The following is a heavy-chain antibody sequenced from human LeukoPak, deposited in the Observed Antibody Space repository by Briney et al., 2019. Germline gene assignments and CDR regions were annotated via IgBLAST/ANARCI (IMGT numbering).Heavy chain of an antibody. J-gene: IGHJ4*02. D-gene: IGHD3-10*01. CDR3: AREMSGSGNNY. CDR1: GFTFSTFS. CDR2: ISSTGIYT. Sequence: GGSLRLSCAASGFTFSTFSMNWVRQAPGQGLEWVSGISSTGIYTDYADSVRGRFTISRDNAKNSVYLHMNSLRVEDTAVYFCAREMSGSGNNYWGQGTMVGVSS. V-gene: IGHV3-21*01.